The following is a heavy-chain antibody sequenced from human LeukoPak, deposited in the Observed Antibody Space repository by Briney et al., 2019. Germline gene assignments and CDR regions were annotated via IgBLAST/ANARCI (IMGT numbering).Heavy chain of an antibody. CDR1: GFTLSSYS. Sequence: GGSLRLSCAASGFTLSSYSMNWVRQAPGKGLEWVSSISSSSSYIYYADSVKGRFTISRDNAKNSLYLQMNSLRAEDTALYYCAKGGLRGGTYNDDFWGQGTLVTVSS. D-gene: IGHD3-16*01. V-gene: IGHV3-21*04. CDR3: AKGGLRGGTYNDDF. CDR2: ISSSSSYI. J-gene: IGHJ4*02.